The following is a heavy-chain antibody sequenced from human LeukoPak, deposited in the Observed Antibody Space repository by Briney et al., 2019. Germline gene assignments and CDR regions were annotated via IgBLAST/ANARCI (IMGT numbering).Heavy chain of an antibody. CDR3: ARTTGPY. V-gene: IGHV4-4*07. CDR2: IYTSGST. CDR1: GGSMCNYY. Sequence: SETLSLTCTVSGGSMCNYYWSWIRQPAGKGLEWIGRIYTSGSTDYNPSLKSRVPISLDTSKNQFSLKLNSVTGADTAVYYCARTTGPYWGQGILVTVSS. J-gene: IGHJ4*02. D-gene: IGHD4-17*01.